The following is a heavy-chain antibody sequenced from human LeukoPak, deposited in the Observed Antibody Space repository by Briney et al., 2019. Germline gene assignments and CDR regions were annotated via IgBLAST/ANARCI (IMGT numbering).Heavy chain of an antibody. V-gene: IGHV3-30*03. Sequence: GGSLRLSCAASGFTFSSYGMHWVRQAPGKGLEWVAVISYDGSNKYHADSVKGRFTISRDNSKNTLDLQMTGLRAEDTAVYYCARERGRGRDSPWFDYWGQGTLVTVSS. CDR1: GFTFSSYG. J-gene: IGHJ4*02. CDR3: ARERGRGRDSPWFDY. CDR2: ISYDGSNK. D-gene: IGHD1-26*01.